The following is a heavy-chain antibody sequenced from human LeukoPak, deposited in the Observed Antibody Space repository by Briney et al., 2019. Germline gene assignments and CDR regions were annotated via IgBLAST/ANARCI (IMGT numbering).Heavy chain of an antibody. Sequence: SETLSLTCTVSGDSVSSSSYYWSWLRRPPGKGLEWFVYIYYTGSTNYNPSLSSRVSISVDTSKNQFSLKLSSVTAADTAVYYCARLGSGSYYYYYYGMDVWGQGTTVTVSS. V-gene: IGHV4-61*01. CDR2: IYYTGST. D-gene: IGHD1-26*01. CDR3: ARLGSGSYYYYYYGMDV. CDR1: GDSVSSSSYY. J-gene: IGHJ6*02.